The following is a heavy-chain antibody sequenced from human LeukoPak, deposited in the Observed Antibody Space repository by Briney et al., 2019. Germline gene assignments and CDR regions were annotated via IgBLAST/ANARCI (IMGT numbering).Heavy chain of an antibody. D-gene: IGHD2-2*01. J-gene: IGHJ4*02. CDR1: GFAFSSYG. CDR3: ARDYCSSTSCLFDY. Sequence: GGSLRLSCAASGFAFSSYGMHWVRQAPGQGLEWVAVIWNGGSNKYYVDSVKGRFTISRDNSKNTLYLQMNGLRTEDTAVYYCARDYCSSTSCLFDYWGQGTLVTVSS. CDR2: IWNGGSNK. V-gene: IGHV3-33*01.